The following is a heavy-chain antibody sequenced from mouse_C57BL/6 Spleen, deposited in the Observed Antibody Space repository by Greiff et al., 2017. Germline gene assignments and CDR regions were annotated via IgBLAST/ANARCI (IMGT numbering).Heavy chain of an antibody. J-gene: IGHJ3*01. CDR3: ARGTTVVAKGFAY. CDR1: GYTFTSYW. Sequence: QVQLQQPGAELVRPGSSVKLSCKASGYTFTSYWMAWVKQRPGQGLEWIGNIYPSDSETHYNQKFKDKATLTVDKSSSTAYMQLSSLTSEDSAVYYCARGTTVVAKGFAYWGQGTLVTVSA. D-gene: IGHD1-1*01. V-gene: IGHV1-61*01. CDR2: IYPSDSET.